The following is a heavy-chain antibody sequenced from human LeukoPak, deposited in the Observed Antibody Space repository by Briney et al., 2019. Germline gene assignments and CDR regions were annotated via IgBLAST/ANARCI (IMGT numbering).Heavy chain of an antibody. CDR1: GGSISSYY. V-gene: IGHV4-59*01. CDR2: IYYSGST. CDR3: ARVVTLRRYYYYYYMDV. D-gene: IGHD2-21*01. J-gene: IGHJ6*03. Sequence: SETLSLTCTVSGGSISSYYWSWIRQPPGKGLEWIGYIYYSGSTNYNPSLKSRVTISVDTSKDQFSLKLSSVTAADTAVYYCARVVTLRRYYYYYYMDVWGKGTTVTVSS.